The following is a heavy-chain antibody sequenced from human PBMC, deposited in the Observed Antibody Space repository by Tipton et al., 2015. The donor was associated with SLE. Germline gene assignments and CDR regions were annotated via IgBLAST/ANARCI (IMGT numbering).Heavy chain of an antibody. V-gene: IGHV3-30*04. D-gene: IGHD3-10*01. Sequence: SLRLSCAASGFRFSDYAIHWVRQAPGKGLEWVSVISYDGRKKYYADSVKGRFTISRETSRDMVFLQMYSLAADDTAVYYCVRGDYYGSGSYYGLMYWGQGTLVTVSS. CDR3: VRGDYYGSGSYYGLMY. J-gene: IGHJ4*02. CDR1: GFRFSDYA. CDR2: ISYDGRKK.